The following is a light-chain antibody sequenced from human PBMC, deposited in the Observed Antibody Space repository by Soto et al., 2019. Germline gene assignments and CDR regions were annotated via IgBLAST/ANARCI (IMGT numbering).Light chain of an antibody. CDR3: QQYNNWPPAYT. J-gene: IGKJ2*01. CDR1: QRISTN. Sequence: EIVLTQSPATLSVSPGERATLSCRASQRISTNLAWYQQKAGQAPGLLIYGASTRATGISERFSGSGSGTEFTRTISSLQPEEFAVYYCQQYNNWPPAYTFGQGTKVDIK. V-gene: IGKV3-15*01. CDR2: GAS.